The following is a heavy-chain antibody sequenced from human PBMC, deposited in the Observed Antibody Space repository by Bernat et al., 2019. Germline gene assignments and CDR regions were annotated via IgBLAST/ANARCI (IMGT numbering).Heavy chain of an antibody. D-gene: IGHD4-17*01. Sequence: EVQLVQSGAEVKKPGESLKISCKGSGYSFTSYWIGWVRQMPGKGLEWMGIIYPGDSDTKYSPSFQGQVTISAGKSISTACLQWSGLKASDTAMYYCARGGEPTVTTIDYWGQGTLVTVSS. CDR1: GYSFTSYW. CDR2: IYPGDSDT. CDR3: ARGGEPTVTTIDY. V-gene: IGHV5-51*01. J-gene: IGHJ4*02.